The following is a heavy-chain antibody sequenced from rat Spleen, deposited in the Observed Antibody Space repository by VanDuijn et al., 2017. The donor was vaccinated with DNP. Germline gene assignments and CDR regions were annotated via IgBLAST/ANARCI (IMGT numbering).Heavy chain of an antibody. V-gene: IGHV5-25*01. D-gene: IGHD1-3*01. CDR3: ARGNYGSYDY. Sequence: EVQLVESGGGLVQPGRSLKLSCAGSGFTFSDYYMAWVRQTPTKGLDWVASISSDGSHTYYPDSVKGRFTISRDNAKNTLYLQMNSLRSEDTATYYCARGNYGSYDYWGQGVMVTVSS. CDR1: GFTFSDYY. J-gene: IGHJ2*01. CDR2: ISSDGSHT.